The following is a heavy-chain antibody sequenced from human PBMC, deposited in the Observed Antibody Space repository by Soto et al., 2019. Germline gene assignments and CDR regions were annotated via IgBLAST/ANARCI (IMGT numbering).Heavy chain of an antibody. CDR1: GFTFSSYA. CDR2: ISGSGGST. J-gene: IGHJ4*02. Sequence: GGSLRLSCAASGFTFSSYAMSWVRQAPGKGLEWVSAISGSGGSTYYADSVKGRFTISRDNSKNTLYLQMNSLRAEDTAVYYCAKDPDYYGSGSPTFDYWGQGTLVTVSS. V-gene: IGHV3-23*01. D-gene: IGHD3-10*01. CDR3: AKDPDYYGSGSPTFDY.